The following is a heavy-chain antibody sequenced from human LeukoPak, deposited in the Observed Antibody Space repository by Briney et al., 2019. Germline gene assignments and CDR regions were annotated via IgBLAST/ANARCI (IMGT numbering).Heavy chain of an antibody. CDR1: GFTFSSYA. Sequence: GGSLRLSCVASGFTFSSYAMSWVRQAPGKGLEWVSAISGSGGGTYYADSVKGRFTISRDNSKNTLYLQLTSLRAEDTAVYYCATRYCTISACRASSYKSFDVWGKGTTVIVSS. CDR2: ISGSGGGT. J-gene: IGHJ6*04. CDR3: ATRYCTISACRASSYKSFDV. V-gene: IGHV3-23*01. D-gene: IGHD2-8*01.